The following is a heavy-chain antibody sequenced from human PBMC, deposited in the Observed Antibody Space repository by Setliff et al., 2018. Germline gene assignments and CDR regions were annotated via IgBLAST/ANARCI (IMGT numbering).Heavy chain of an antibody. CDR3: AREVSTGENSGCDI. D-gene: IGHD3-9*01. CDR2: INPSGGRL. V-gene: IGHV1-46*01. J-gene: IGHJ3*02. Sequence: GASVKVSCKASGYSFTTYYMHWVRQAPGQGLEWMGTINPSGGRLSYAEKFQDRVNMTRDTSTNTVYMDLSSLRDDDTAVYYCAREVSTGENSGCDIWGQGTVVTVSS. CDR1: GYSFTTYY.